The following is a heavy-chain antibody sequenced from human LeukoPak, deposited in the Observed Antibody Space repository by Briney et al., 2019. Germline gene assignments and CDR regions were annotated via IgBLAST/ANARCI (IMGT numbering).Heavy chain of an antibody. V-gene: IGHV3-30*18. CDR3: AKRLSRGILIDY. CDR1: GFTFSSYG. CDR2: ISYDGTNK. Sequence: GGSLRLSCAASGFTFSSYGMHWVRQAPGKGLEWVAVISYDGTNKYHADSVKGRFTISRDNSKNTLYLQMNSLRAEDTAVYYCAKRLSRGILIDYWGQGTLVTVSS. J-gene: IGHJ4*02. D-gene: IGHD3-10*01.